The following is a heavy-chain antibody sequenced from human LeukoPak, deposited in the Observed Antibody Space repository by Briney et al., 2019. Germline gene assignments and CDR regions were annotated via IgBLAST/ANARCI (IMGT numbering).Heavy chain of an antibody. CDR3: AREMELELNSFDY. CDR2: IYHSGST. V-gene: IGHV4-38-2*02. D-gene: IGHD1-26*01. CDR1: GYSISSGYY. Sequence: SETLSLTCTVSGYSISSGYYWGWIRQPPGKGLEWIGSIYHSGSTYYNPSLKSRVTISVDTSKNQFSLKLSSVTAADTAVYYCAREMELELNSFDYWGQGTLVTVSS. J-gene: IGHJ4*02.